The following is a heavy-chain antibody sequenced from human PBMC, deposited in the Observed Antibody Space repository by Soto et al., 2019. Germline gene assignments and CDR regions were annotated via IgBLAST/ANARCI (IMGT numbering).Heavy chain of an antibody. D-gene: IGHD7-27*01. CDR3: AKEGWGTGHFDC. CDR2: MSYDGSNK. J-gene: IGHJ4*02. CDR1: GFIFRNYG. Sequence: GGSLRLSCAASGFIFRNYGMHWVRQAPGKGLEWVAVMSYDGSNKKYADSVKGRFAISRDNSKNTLYLRMNSLRVEDTAVYYCAKEGWGTGHFDCWGQGTLVTVYS. V-gene: IGHV3-30*18.